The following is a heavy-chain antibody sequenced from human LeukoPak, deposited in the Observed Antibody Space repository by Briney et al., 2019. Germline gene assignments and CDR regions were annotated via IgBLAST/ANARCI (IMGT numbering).Heavy chain of an antibody. CDR1: GFTFSSYS. Sequence: PGGSLRLSCAASGFTFSSYSMTWVRQAPGKGLEWVSSISSSSSYIYYADSVKGRFTISRDNAKNSLYLQMNSLRAEDTAVYYCARDGEGYQVRYYFDYWGQGTLVTVSS. CDR3: ARDGEGYQVRYYFDY. CDR2: ISSSSSYI. D-gene: IGHD2-2*01. V-gene: IGHV3-21*01. J-gene: IGHJ4*02.